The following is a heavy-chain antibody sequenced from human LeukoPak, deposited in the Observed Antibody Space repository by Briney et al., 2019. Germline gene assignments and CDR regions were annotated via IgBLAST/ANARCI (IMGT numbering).Heavy chain of an antibody. CDR2: IWCDGSNQ. Sequence: GGSLRLSCAASGLRFRNYGMHWVRQAPGKGLEWVAVIWCDGSNQYYVDSVKGRFTVSRDNAKNTLYLQMNSLRAEDTAVYYCATDRNSGKYYDYWGQGTLVTASS. V-gene: IGHV3-33*01. D-gene: IGHD1-26*01. J-gene: IGHJ4*02. CDR1: GLRFRNYG. CDR3: ATDRNSGKYYDY.